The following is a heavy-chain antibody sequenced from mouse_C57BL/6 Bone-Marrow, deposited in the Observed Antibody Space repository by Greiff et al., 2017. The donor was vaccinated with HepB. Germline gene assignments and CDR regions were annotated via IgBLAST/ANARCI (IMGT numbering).Heavy chain of an antibody. CDR1: GYTFTSYW. J-gene: IGHJ1*03. CDR2: IDPSDSET. D-gene: IGHD1-1*01. Sequence: QVQLQQPGAELVRPGSSVKLSCKASGYTFTSYWMHWVKQRPIQGLEWIGNIDPSDSETHYNQKFKDKATLTVDKSSSTAYMQLSSLTSEDSAVYYCARLGDYGSSWYFDVWGTGTTVTVSS. V-gene: IGHV1-52*01. CDR3: ARLGDYGSSWYFDV.